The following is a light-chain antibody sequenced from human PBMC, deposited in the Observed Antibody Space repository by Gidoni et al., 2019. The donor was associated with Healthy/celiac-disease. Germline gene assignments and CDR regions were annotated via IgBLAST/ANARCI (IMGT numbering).Light chain of an antibody. J-gene: IGLJ2*01. CDR3: QSYDSSLVV. V-gene: IGLV1-40*01. CDR2: GNS. CDR1: SSNIGAGYY. Sequence: SVLTQPPSVSGAPGQRVTNSCPGSSSNIGAGYYVHLYQQLPGPAPKLLIYGNSHRPSGVPDRFSGSKSGTSASLAITGLQAEDEADYYCQSYDSSLVVFGGGTKLTVL.